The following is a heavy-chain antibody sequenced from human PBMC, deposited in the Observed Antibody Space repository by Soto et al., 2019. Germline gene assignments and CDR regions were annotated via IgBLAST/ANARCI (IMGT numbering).Heavy chain of an antibody. V-gene: IGHV4-30-2*01. CDR1: GGSISSGGYS. CDR3: ARVKDYYDSSGYHNWFDP. CDR2: IYHSGST. J-gene: IGHJ5*02. Sequence: SETLSLTCAVSGGSISSGGYSWSWIRQPPGKGLEWIEYIYHSGSTYYNPSLKSRVTISVDRSKNQFSLKLSSVTAADTAVYYCARVKDYYDSSGYHNWFDPWGQGTLVTVSS. D-gene: IGHD3-22*01.